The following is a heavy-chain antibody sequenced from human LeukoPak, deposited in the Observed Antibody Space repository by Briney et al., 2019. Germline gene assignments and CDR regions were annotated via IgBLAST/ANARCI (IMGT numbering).Heavy chain of an antibody. D-gene: IGHD6-19*01. CDR3: AKDFAYRSGWGYYYDY. J-gene: IGHJ4*02. Sequence: GGSLRLSCAASGFTFSSYCMHWVRQAPGKGLEWVAFIRDDGSSKYYAESVKGRFTISRDNSKNTLYLQMNSLRAEDTAVYYCAKDFAYRSGWGYYYDYWGQGTLVTGSS. CDR1: GFTFSSYC. V-gene: IGHV3-30*02. CDR2: IRDDGSSK.